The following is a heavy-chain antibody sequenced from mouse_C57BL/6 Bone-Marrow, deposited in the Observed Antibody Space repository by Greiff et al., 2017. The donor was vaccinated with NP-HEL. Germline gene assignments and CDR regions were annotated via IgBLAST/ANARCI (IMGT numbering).Heavy chain of an antibody. Sequence: EVQLQQSGPVLVKPGASVKMSCKASGYTFTDYYMNWVKQSHGKSLEWIGVINPYNGGTSYNQKFKGKATLTVDKSSSTAYMELNSLTSEDSAVYYCARTLLLRDYWGQGTTLTVSS. CDR1: GYTFTDYY. CDR3: ARTLLLRDY. J-gene: IGHJ2*01. CDR2: INPYNGGT. V-gene: IGHV1-19*01. D-gene: IGHD1-1*01.